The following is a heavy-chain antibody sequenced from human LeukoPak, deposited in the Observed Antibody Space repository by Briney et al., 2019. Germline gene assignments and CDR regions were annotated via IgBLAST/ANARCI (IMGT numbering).Heavy chain of an antibody. Sequence: PGGSLRLSCAVSGFTFSSFWMSWVRQSPGKGLEWVANIKQDGTEKYYVDSVKGRFTISRDNAKSSLYLQMNSLRAEDTAVYYCTGETYYFDYWGQGALVTVSS. CDR3: TGETYYFDY. V-gene: IGHV3-7*01. J-gene: IGHJ4*02. CDR1: GFTFSSFW. CDR2: IKQDGTEK.